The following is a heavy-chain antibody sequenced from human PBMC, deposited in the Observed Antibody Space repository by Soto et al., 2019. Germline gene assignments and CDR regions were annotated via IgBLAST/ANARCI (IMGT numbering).Heavy chain of an antibody. CDR3: ARDLPRRFLWFGERFDP. J-gene: IGHJ5*02. D-gene: IGHD3-10*01. Sequence: VQLVQSGAEVKKPGSSVKVSCKASGGTFSSYTISWVRQAPGQGLEWMGRIIPILGIANYAQKFQGRVTITAAKSTSTASMELSSLRSEDRAVYYCARDLPRRFLWFGERFDPWGQGTLVTVSS. CDR2: IIPILGIA. V-gene: IGHV1-69*08. CDR1: GGTFSSYT.